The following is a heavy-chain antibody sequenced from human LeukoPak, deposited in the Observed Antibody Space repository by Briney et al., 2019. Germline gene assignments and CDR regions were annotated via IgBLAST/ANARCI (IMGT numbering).Heavy chain of an antibody. D-gene: IGHD3-3*01. Sequence: PGGSLRLSCAASGFTFSSYGMHWVRQAPGKGLEWVANIKQDGSEKYYVDSVKGRFTISRDNAKNSLYLQMNSLRAEDTAVYYCASDFNFWSGYYGYWGQGTLVTVSS. CDR2: IKQDGSEK. V-gene: IGHV3-7*01. CDR1: GFTFSSYG. J-gene: IGHJ4*02. CDR3: ASDFNFWSGYYGY.